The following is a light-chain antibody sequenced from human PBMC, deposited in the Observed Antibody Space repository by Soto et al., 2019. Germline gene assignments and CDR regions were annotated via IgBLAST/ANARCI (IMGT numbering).Light chain of an antibody. CDR1: QTITNW. J-gene: IGKJ1*01. CDR3: QQYNPYST. CDR2: DDS. Sequence: DIQMTQSPSTLSACIGDRVTITCRASQTITNWVAWYQQKPGKAPNLLIYDDSTLKSGVPSRFSGRGSGTAFTLTISSLQPDDFGTYYCQQYNPYSTFGQGTKVELK. V-gene: IGKV1-5*01.